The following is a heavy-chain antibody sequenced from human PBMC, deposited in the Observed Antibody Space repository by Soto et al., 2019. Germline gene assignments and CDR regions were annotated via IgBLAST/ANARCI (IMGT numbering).Heavy chain of an antibody. CDR2: IKQDGSEK. D-gene: IGHD1-1*01. J-gene: IGHJ4*02. Sequence: GGSLRLSCAASGFTFSSYWMSWVRQAPGKGLEWVANIKQDGSEKYYVDSVKGRFTISRDNAKNSLYLQMNSLRAEDTAVYYCARDETTYLGYARIGFDYWGQGTLVTVSS. CDR3: ARDETTYLGYARIGFDY. V-gene: IGHV3-7*01. CDR1: GFTFSSYW.